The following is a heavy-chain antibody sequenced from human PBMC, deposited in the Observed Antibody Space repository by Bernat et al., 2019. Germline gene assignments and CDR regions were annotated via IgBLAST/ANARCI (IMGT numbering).Heavy chain of an antibody. J-gene: IGHJ4*02. V-gene: IGHV3-73*01. CDR2: IRDKANSYAT. D-gene: IGHD4-23*01. Sequence: EVQLVESGGGLVQPGGSLKLSCAASGFTFSGSAMHWVRQASGKGLEWVGRIRDKANSYATAYAASVKGRFTISRDDSKITAYLHMSSLKTEDTAVYFCTSHSYSTVITPVDYWGQGTLVTVSS. CDR3: TSHSYSTVITPVDY. CDR1: GFTFSGSA.